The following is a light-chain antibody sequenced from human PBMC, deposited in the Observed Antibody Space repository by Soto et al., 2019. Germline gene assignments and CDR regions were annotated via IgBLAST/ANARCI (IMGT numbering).Light chain of an antibody. Sequence: QSALTQPASMSGSPGQSITISCTGTSSDIGGYNYVSWYQQHPGKAPRLMIFDVSFRPSGVSNRFSASKSGNTASLTISGLQAEDEADYYGSSYTSSNPVIFGGGTKVTVL. CDR2: DVS. CDR1: SSDIGGYNY. V-gene: IGLV2-14*01. CDR3: SSYTSSNPVI. J-gene: IGLJ2*01.